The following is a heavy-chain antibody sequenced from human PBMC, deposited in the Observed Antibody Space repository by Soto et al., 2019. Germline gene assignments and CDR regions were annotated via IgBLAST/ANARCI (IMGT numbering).Heavy chain of an antibody. CDR3: ARANVLRYFDWLPGSLQFDP. V-gene: IGHV4-31*03. CDR2: IYYSGST. Sequence: PSETLSLTCTVSGGSISSGGYYWSWIRQHPGKGLEWIGYIYYSGSTYYNPSLKSRVTISVDTSKNQFSLKLSSVTAADTAVYYCARANVLRYFDWLPGSLQFDPWGQGILVTSPQ. D-gene: IGHD3-9*01. J-gene: IGHJ5*02. CDR1: GGSISSGGYY.